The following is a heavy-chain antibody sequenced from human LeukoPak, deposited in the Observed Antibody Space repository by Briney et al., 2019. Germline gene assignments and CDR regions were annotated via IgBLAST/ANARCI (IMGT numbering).Heavy chain of an antibody. CDR3: ASGESRNYYYFDY. Sequence: SETLSLTCAVSADSISTYYCSWLRQPPGKGLEWIGYTYYSGSTNYNPSLKSRATISVDTTKNQFSLKLTSVTAADTAVYFCASGESRNYYYFDYWGHGILVTVSS. V-gene: IGHV4-59*01. J-gene: IGHJ4*01. CDR1: ADSISTYY. CDR2: TYYSGST. D-gene: IGHD3-10*01.